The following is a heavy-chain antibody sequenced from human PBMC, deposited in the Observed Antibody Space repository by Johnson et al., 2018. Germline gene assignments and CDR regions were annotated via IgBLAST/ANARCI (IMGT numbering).Heavy chain of an antibody. CDR2: ISGSGGST. CDR1: GFTFDDYG. V-gene: IGHV3-23*04. J-gene: IGHJ3*02. D-gene: IGHD3-22*01. CDR3: AKDEATMIARAFDI. Sequence: VQLVQSGGGVVRPGGSLRLSCAASGFTFDDYGMSWVRQAPGKGLEWVSAISGSGGSTYYADSVKGRFTISRDKSKNTLYLQMNSLRAGDTAVYYCAKDEATMIARAFDIWGQGTMGTVSS.